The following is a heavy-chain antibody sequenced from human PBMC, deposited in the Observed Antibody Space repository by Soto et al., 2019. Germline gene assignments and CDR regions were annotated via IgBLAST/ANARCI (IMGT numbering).Heavy chain of an antibody. Sequence: SESLSLTYVNSGWPFSGYYWTWIRQPPGTGLEWIGEINHGGSTNYNPSLKSRVTISVDTSKNQFSLKLTSVTAADTAVYYCARDKITGLFDYWGQG. CDR2: INHGGST. J-gene: IGHJ4*02. CDR1: GWPFSGYY. CDR3: ARDKITGLFDY. V-gene: IGHV4-34*01. D-gene: IGHD2-8*02.